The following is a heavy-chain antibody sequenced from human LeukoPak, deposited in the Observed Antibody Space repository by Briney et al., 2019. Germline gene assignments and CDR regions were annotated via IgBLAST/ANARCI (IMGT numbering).Heavy chain of an antibody. D-gene: IGHD2-15*01. Sequence: GGSLRLSCAASGFTFSSYWMSWVRQAPGKGLEWVANMKQDGSEKYYVDSVKGRFTISRDNAKNSLYLQMNSLRAEDTAVYYCARGSGCSGGSCYFGKYYFDYWGQGTLVTVSS. V-gene: IGHV3-7*03. CDR3: ARGSGCSGGSCYFGKYYFDY. J-gene: IGHJ4*02. CDR1: GFTFSSYW. CDR2: MKQDGSEK.